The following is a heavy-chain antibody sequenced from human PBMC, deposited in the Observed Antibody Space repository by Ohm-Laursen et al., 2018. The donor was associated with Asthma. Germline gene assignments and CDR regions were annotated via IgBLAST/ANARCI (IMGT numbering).Heavy chain of an antibody. Sequence: PPGTLSLTCAVSGGSVSGYYWSWIRQPPGRGLEWIAYMHSSGGANYNPSLQSRVTLSVDTSNNRVSLRLSFVTTADTALYFCARLDWALSVFDLWGQGAPVTVAS. V-gene: IGHV4-59*02. D-gene: IGHD3-9*01. CDR3: ARLDWALSVFDL. J-gene: IGHJ5*02. CDR1: GGSVSGYY. CDR2: MHSSGGA.